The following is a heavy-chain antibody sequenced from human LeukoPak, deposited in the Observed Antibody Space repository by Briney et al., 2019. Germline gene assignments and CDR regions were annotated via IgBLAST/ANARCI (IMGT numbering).Heavy chain of an antibody. V-gene: IGHV3-21*01. Sequence: GGSLRLSCAASGFTFSTYSMNWVRQAPGKGLEGVSSISGSSIYIYYADSVKGRFTISRDNAKNSLYLQMNSLRAEDTAVYYCTRDPPYYDSSGYYYDYWGQGTLVTVSS. D-gene: IGHD3-22*01. CDR3: TRDPPYYDSSGYYYDY. CDR1: GFTFSTYS. CDR2: ISGSSIYI. J-gene: IGHJ4*02.